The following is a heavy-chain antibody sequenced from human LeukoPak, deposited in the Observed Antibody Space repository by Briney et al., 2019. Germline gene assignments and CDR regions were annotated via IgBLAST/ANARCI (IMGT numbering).Heavy chain of an antibody. V-gene: IGHV3-23*01. J-gene: IGHJ4*02. CDR3: AKDFFYYDSSGYYPPFDY. CDR2: ISGSGGST. D-gene: IGHD3-22*01. CDR1: GSTFSSYA. Sequence: GGSLRLSCAAFGSTFSSYAMSWVRQAPGKGLEWVSAISGSGGSTYYADSVKGRFTISRDNSKNTLYLQMNSLRAEDTAVYYCAKDFFYYDSSGYYPPFDYWGQGTLVTVSS.